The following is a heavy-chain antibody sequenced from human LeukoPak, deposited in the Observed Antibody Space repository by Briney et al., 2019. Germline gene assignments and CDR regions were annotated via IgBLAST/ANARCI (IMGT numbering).Heavy chain of an antibody. V-gene: IGHV5-51*01. Sequence: GESLKISCKGSGYSFTSYWIGWVRQMPGKGLEWMGIIYPGDSDTRYSPSLQGQVTISADKSISTAYLQWSSLKPSDTAMYYCARTNYYYGSGSYYNDYGMDVWGKGTTVTVSS. CDR2: IYPGDSDT. CDR1: GYSFTSYW. J-gene: IGHJ6*04. CDR3: ARTNYYYGSGSYYNDYGMDV. D-gene: IGHD3-10*01.